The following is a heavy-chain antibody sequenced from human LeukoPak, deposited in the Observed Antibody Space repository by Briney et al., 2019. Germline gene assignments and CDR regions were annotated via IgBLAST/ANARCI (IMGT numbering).Heavy chain of an antibody. CDR1: GGTFSSYA. V-gene: IGHV1-69*13. D-gene: IGHD5/OR15-5a*01. Sequence: VRVSCKASGGTFSSYAISWVRQAPGQGLEWMGGIIPIFGTANYAQKFQGRVTITADESTSTAYMELSSLRSEDTAVYYCASCLDYYYYMDVWGKGTTVTVSS. CDR2: IIPIFGTA. CDR3: ASCLDYYYYMDV. J-gene: IGHJ6*03.